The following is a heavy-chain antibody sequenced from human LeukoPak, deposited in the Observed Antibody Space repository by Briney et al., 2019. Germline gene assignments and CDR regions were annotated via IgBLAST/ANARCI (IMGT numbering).Heavy chain of an antibody. CDR3: AKDGNYAPPTVYNWFDP. CDR2: ISGSGGST. J-gene: IGHJ5*02. D-gene: IGHD4-4*01. CDR1: GFTFSSYA. Sequence: WGSLRLSCAASGFTFSSYAMSWVRQAPGKGLEWVSAISGSGGSTYYADSVKVRFTISRDNSKNTLYLQRNSLRAEDTAVYYCAKDGNYAPPTVYNWFDPWGQGTLVTVSS. V-gene: IGHV3-23*01.